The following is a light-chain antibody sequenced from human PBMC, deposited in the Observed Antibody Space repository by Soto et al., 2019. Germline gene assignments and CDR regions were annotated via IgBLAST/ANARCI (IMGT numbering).Light chain of an antibody. V-gene: IGLV2-14*01. CDR1: TSDVGGYSF. CDR3: SSYTGGNPSYV. CDR2: EVT. Sequence: QSALTQPASVSGSPGQTITISCTGSTSDVGGYSFVSWYQQHPGKAPKLMIYEVTIRPSGVSDRFSGSKSGNTASLTVSGLQAEDEADYYCSSYTGGNPSYVFGTGTKLTVL. J-gene: IGLJ1*01.